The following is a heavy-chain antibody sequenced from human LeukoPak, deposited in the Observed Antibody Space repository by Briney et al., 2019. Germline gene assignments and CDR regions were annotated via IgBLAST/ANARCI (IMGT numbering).Heavy chain of an antibody. CDR3: ARGNRYGGYDY. CDR2: IIPIFGTA. D-gene: IGHD1-14*01. V-gene: IGHV1-69*05. Sequence: ASVKVSCKASGGTFSSYAISWVRQAPGQGLEWMGGIIPIFGTANYAQKFQGRVTITTDESTSTAYVELSSLRSEDTAVYYCARGNRYGGYDYWGQGTLVTVSS. CDR1: GGTFSSYA. J-gene: IGHJ4*02.